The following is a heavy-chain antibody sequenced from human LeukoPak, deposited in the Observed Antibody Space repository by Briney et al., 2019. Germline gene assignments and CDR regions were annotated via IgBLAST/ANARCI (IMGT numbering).Heavy chain of an antibody. CDR3: ARHGTVTIWAFDI. V-gene: IGHV4-59*08. D-gene: IGHD4-17*01. Sequence: NPSETLSLTCTVSGGSISSYYWSWIRQPPGKGLEWIGYIYYSGSTNYNPSLKSRVTISVDTSKNQFSLKLSSVTAADTAVYYCARHGTVTIWAFDIWGQGTMVTVSP. CDR1: GGSISSYY. J-gene: IGHJ3*02. CDR2: IYYSGST.